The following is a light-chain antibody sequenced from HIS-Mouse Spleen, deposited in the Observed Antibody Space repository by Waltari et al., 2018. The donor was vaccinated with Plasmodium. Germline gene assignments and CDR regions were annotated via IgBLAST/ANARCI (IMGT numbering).Light chain of an antibody. CDR2: GAS. Sequence: EIVMTQSPATLSVSPGERATLSCRASQSVSSNLAWYQQKPGQAPRLLIYGASTRATGIPARFSGSGSGTECTLTISSLQSEDFAGYYCQQYNNWSFTFGPGTKVDIK. CDR3: QQYNNWSFT. V-gene: IGKV3-15*01. J-gene: IGKJ3*01. CDR1: QSVSSN.